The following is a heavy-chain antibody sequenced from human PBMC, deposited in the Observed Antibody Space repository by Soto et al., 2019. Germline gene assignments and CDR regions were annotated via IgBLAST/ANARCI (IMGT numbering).Heavy chain of an antibody. V-gene: IGHV3-48*02. CDR3: ARDRRLAYCGNDCYSGFVVDY. D-gene: IGHD2-21*02. CDR2: ISSSSSTI. J-gene: IGHJ4*02. CDR1: GFTFSSYS. Sequence: GGSLRLSCAASGFTFSSYSMNWVRQAPGKGLEWVSYISSSSSTIYYADSVKGRFTISRDNAKNSLYLQMNSLRDEDTAVYYCARDRRLAYCGNDCYSGFVVDYWGQGTLVTVSS.